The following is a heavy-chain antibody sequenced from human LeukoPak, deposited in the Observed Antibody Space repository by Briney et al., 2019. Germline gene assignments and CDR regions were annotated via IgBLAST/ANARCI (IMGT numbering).Heavy chain of an antibody. J-gene: IGHJ1*01. Sequence: PSETLSLTCTVSGGSISSSSYYWGWIRQPPGKGLEWIGSIYYSGSTYYNPSLKSRVTISVDTSKNQFSLKLSSVTAADTAVYYCAGSIVGAGDFQHWGQGTLVTVSS. CDR2: IYYSGST. V-gene: IGHV4-39*01. CDR1: GGSISSSSYY. CDR3: AGSIVGAGDFQH. D-gene: IGHD1-26*01.